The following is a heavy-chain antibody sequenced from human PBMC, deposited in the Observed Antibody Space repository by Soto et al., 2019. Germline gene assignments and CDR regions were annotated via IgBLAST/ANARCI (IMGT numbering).Heavy chain of an antibody. CDR3: ARDWAGPDY. J-gene: IGHJ4*02. V-gene: IGHV3-74*01. D-gene: IGHD3-16*01. Sequence: EVQLVEYGGGIVQPGGSLRLSCAASGFTFSDYWMHWVRQAPGKGLVWVSRINSDGSNTKYADSVTGRFTISRDNAKKMLYLQMNSLRDEDRAVYYCARDWAGPDYWGQGTLVTVSS. CDR1: GFTFSDYW. CDR2: INSDGSNT.